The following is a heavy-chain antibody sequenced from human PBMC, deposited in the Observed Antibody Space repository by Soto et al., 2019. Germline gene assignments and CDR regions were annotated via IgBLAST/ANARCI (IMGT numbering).Heavy chain of an antibody. Sequence: EVHLLESGGGLVQPGGSLRLSCKASGFIFTSYAMSWVRQPPGKGLEWVSGIGGGGANTYYTDSMKGRFTISRDNRKDTLYLQLSSLRVEDTAVYYCAKDASGSLYTMFDYGGQGTLVTVSS. CDR3: AKDASGSLYTMFDY. CDR1: GFIFTSYA. D-gene: IGHD3-10*01. CDR2: IGGGGANT. J-gene: IGHJ4*02. V-gene: IGHV3-23*01.